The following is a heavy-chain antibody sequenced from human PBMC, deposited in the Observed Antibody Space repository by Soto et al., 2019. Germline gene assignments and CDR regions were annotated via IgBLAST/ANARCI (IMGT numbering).Heavy chain of an antibody. J-gene: IGHJ4*02. CDR2: ISSSSSYI. CDR1: GFTSSSYS. D-gene: IGHD6-19*01. V-gene: IGHV3-21*01. Sequence: EVQLVESGGGLVKPGGSLRLSCAASGFTSSSYSMNWVRQAPGKGLEWVSSISSSSSYIYYADSVKGRFTISRDNAKNSLYLQMNSLRAEDTAVYYCARDQALYSSGWYGGYWGQGTLVTVSS. CDR3: ARDQALYSSGWYGGY.